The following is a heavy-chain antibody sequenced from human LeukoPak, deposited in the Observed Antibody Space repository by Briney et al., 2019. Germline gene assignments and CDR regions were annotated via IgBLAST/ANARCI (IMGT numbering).Heavy chain of an antibody. CDR1: GFTLSTYA. D-gene: IGHD2-21*02. CDR3: AKDDTALDY. J-gene: IGHJ4*02. V-gene: IGHV3-23*01. Sequence: GGSLRLSCAAAGFTLSTYAMSGVRQAPGKGLEWVSVIRGSGGGIFYADSVKGRFTISRDNSKNTLFLQMNSLRAEDTALYFCAKDDTALDYWGQGTLVTVSS. CDR2: IRGSGGGI.